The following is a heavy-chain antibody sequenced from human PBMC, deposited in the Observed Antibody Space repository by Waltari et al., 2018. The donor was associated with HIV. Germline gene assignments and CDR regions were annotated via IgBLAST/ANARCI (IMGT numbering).Heavy chain of an antibody. J-gene: IGHJ4*02. Sequence: EVQLVESGGGLGKPGGSLRLSCGDSGFTLTNAWMNWVRQAPGKGLEWVGRIKSKSDGGTTDYAAPLKGRFIISRDDSNNTLYLQMNSLKSEDTAVYYCTTVSTLGYCSGGTCNWGQGTLVTVSS. CDR1: GFTLTNAW. V-gene: IGHV3-15*01. D-gene: IGHD2-15*01. CDR3: TTVSTLGYCSGGTCN. CDR2: IKSKSDGGTT.